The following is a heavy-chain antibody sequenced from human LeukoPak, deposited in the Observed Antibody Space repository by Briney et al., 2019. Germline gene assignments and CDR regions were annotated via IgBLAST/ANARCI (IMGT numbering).Heavy chain of an antibody. D-gene: IGHD1-26*01. CDR1: EYTFSVYH. CDR3: ARGGGRYSNS. Sequence: ASVKVSCKASEYTFSVYHIHWVRLAPGQGLEWMAWINPNSGDTNYAQKFQGRVTMTRDTSISTVYMEVNSLRSDDTAVYYCARGGGRYSNSWGQGALVTVSS. V-gene: IGHV1-2*02. J-gene: IGHJ4*02. CDR2: INPNSGDT.